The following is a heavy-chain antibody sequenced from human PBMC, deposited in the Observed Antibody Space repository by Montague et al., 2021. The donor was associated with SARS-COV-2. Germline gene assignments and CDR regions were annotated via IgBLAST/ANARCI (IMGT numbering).Heavy chain of an antibody. Sequence: TLSLTCTVAGGSISSGYFYWCWIRQPAGKGLEWIGLMYPGGNTKYKSPLKSRVTISVDTSKNQFSLKLSSVTAAVTGVYYCASVYTVTYYFDYWGRGTLVTVSS. V-gene: IGHV4-61*02. CDR1: GGSISSGYFY. CDR3: ASVYTVTYYFDY. CDR2: MYPGGNT. J-gene: IGHJ4*02. D-gene: IGHD4-17*01.